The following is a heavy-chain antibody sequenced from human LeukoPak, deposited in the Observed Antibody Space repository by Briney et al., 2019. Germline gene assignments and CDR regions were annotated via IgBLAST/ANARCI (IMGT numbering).Heavy chain of an antibody. Sequence: PGRSLRLSCAASGFTFSSYGMHWVRQAPGNGLEWVAIIWYDGNIKYYTDSVKGRFTISRDNSKNTLYLQMNSLRGEDTAVYYCARDPTATRFRPVSSGFFDPWGQGTLVTVSS. J-gene: IGHJ5*02. CDR3: ARDPTATRFRPVSSGFFDP. D-gene: IGHD6-6*01. CDR1: GFTFSSYG. CDR2: IWYDGNIK. V-gene: IGHV3-30*12.